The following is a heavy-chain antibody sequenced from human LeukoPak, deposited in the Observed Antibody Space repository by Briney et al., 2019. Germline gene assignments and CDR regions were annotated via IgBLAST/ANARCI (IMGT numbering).Heavy chain of an antibody. V-gene: IGHV1-69*05. Sequence: AASVKVSCKACGGTFSSYAISWVRQAPGQGLEWMGGIIPIFGTANYAQKFQGRVTITTDESTSTAYMELSSLRSEDTAVYYCARGPRSTSCPDYWGQGTLVTVSS. J-gene: IGHJ4*02. CDR2: IIPIFGTA. CDR3: ARGPRSTSCPDY. D-gene: IGHD2-2*01. CDR1: GGTFSSYA.